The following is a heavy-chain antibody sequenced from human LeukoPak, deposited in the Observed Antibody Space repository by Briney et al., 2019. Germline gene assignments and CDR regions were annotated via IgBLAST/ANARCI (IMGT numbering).Heavy chain of an antibody. D-gene: IGHD3-3*01. CDR3: ARGEWLLSFDY. CDR2: INPNSGGT. V-gene: IGHV1-2*02. J-gene: IGHJ4*02. CDR1: GYTFTGYY. Sequence: GASVKVSFKASGYTFTGYYMHWVRQAPGQGLEGMGWINPNSGGTNYAQKFRGRVTMTRDTSISTAYMELSRLRSDDTAVYYCARGEWLLSFDYWGQGTLVTVSS.